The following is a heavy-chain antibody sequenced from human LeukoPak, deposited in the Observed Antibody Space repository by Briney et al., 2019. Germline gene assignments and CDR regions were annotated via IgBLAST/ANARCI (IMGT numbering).Heavy chain of an antibody. Sequence: SETLSLTCTVSGGSFSTYYWSWIRQPAGKGLEWIGRIYTSGNTHYNPSLKSRVTMSVDTSKNQFSLNLTSVTAAVTAVYYCARMNFYNWFDSWGQGTLVTVSS. CDR1: GGSFSTYY. CDR3: ARMNFYNWFDS. CDR2: IYTSGNT. J-gene: IGHJ5*01. D-gene: IGHD1-7*01. V-gene: IGHV4-4*07.